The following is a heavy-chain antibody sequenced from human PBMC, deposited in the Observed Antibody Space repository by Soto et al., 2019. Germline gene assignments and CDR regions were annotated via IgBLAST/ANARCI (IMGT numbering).Heavy chain of an antibody. CDR2: ISGSGGGT. Sequence: GGSLRLSCAASGFTFSSYAMSWVRQAPGKGLEWVSAISGSGGGTYYADSVKGRFTISRDNSKNTLYLQMNSLRAEDTAVYYCAKDIISIAVAGTTAVYWGQGTLVTVSS. CDR3: AKDIISIAVAGTTAVY. CDR1: GFTFSSYA. J-gene: IGHJ4*02. D-gene: IGHD6-19*01. V-gene: IGHV3-23*01.